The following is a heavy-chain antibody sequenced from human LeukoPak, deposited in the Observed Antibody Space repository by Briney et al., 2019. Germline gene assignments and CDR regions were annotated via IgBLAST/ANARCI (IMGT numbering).Heavy chain of an antibody. D-gene: IGHD6-13*01. V-gene: IGHV1-8*03. J-gene: IGHJ4*02. Sequence: ASVKVSCKASGYTFTGYYMHWVRQATGQGLEWMGWMNPNSGNTGYAQKFQGRVTITRNTSISTAYMELNSLRAEDTAVYYCAKDPVHIAAAGTWLDYWGQGTLVTVSS. CDR2: MNPNSGNT. CDR1: GYTFTGYY. CDR3: AKDPVHIAAAGTWLDY.